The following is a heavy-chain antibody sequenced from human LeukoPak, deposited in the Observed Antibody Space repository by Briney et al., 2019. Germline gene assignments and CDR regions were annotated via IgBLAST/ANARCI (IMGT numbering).Heavy chain of an antibody. CDR3: ARGWDYYDSSALTASYYYYGMDV. J-gene: IGHJ6*02. Sequence: ASVKVSCKASGYTFTSYVINWVRQAPGQGLEWMGWMNPNSGNTGYAQKFQGRVTMTRNTSISTAYMELSSLRSEDTAVYYCARGWDYYDSSALTASYYYYGMDVWGQGTTVTVSS. CDR2: MNPNSGNT. CDR1: GYTFTSYV. V-gene: IGHV1-8*01. D-gene: IGHD3-22*01.